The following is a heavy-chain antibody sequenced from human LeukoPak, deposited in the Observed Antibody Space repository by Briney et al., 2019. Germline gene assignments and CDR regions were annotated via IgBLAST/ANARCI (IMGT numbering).Heavy chain of an antibody. CDR2: INHSGST. CDR3: ATVSRITMVRGAFDP. D-gene: IGHD3-10*01. CDR1: GGSFSGYY. V-gene: IGHV4-34*01. Sequence: SETLSLTCAVYGGSFSGYYWSWIRQPPGKGLEWIGEINHSGSTNYNPSLKSRLTISVDASKNQFSLKLSSVTATDTAVYYCATVSRITMVRGAFDPWGQGTLATVSS. J-gene: IGHJ5*02.